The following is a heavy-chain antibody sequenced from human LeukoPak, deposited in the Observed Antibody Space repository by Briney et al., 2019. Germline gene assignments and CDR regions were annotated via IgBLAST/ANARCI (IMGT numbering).Heavy chain of an antibody. CDR1: GGTFSSYA. J-gene: IGHJ4*02. V-gene: IGHV1-69*06. CDR2: IIPIFGTA. D-gene: IGHD6-13*01. Sequence: ASVKVSCKASGGTFSSYAISWVRQAPGQGLEWMGGIIPIFGTANYAQKFQGRVTITADKSTTTAYMELSSLRSEDTAVYYCARSSIIAAAGAYYFDYWGQGTLVTVSS. CDR3: ARSSIIAAAGAYYFDY.